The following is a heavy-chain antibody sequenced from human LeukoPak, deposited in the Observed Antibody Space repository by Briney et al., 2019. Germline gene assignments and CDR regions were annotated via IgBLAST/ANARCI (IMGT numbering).Heavy chain of an antibody. J-gene: IGHJ4*02. CDR3: ARTSLGAPFDY. Sequence: ASVTVSCTASGYTFTVYFIHWVRQAPGQGLEWMGWINPNSGATDYAQKFQGRVTMTRDTSISTAYLEMSGLTSDDTAVYYCARTSLGAPFDYWGQGALVTVSS. V-gene: IGHV1-2*02. CDR1: GYTFTVYF. CDR2: INPNSGAT. D-gene: IGHD4/OR15-4a*01.